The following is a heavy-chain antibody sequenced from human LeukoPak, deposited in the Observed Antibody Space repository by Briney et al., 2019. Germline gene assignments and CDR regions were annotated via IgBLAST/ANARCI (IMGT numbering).Heavy chain of an antibody. J-gene: IGHJ4*02. CDR1: GLTFGIYP. CDR3: ARSPPRGYSGHDDWPAYNFDY. V-gene: IGHV3-21*01. D-gene: IGHD5-12*01. CDR2: ISYTSTHI. Sequence: PGPSLRLSRAASGLTFGIYPMNSVRQAPGERLEWVSSISYTSTHINYADSVKGRFTISRDNAKNSLYLQMSSLRAEDTAVYYCARSPPRGYSGHDDWPAYNFDYWGQGTLVTVSS.